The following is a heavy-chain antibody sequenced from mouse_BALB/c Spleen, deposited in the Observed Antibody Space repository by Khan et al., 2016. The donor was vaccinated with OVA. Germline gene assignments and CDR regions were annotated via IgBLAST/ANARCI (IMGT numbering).Heavy chain of an antibody. V-gene: IGHV3-2*02. CDR2: ISYSGVT. D-gene: IGHD1-1*01. CDR1: GYSITSGYA. CDR3: GRGNYYDYYFDD. J-gene: IGHJ2*01. Sequence: VQLKESGPGLVKPSQTLSLTCTVTGYSITSGYAWNWIRQFPGNKLEWMGYISYSGVTSYAPSLKSRIFITLDTSKNPFFLQLNYVHNEDTTTYYCGRGNYYDYYFDDWGEGTTLTVSS.